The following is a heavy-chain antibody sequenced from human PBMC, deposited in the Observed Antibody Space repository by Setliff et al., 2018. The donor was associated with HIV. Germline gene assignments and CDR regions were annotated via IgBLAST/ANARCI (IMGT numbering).Heavy chain of an antibody. V-gene: IGHV1-69*05. J-gene: IGHJ3*02. CDR3: ARAPIVGGGAFDI. CDR2: IIPIFGTA. Sequence: RASVKVSCKASGDTFSNYSITWVRQAPGQGLEWMGGIIPIFGTANYAQKFQGRVTITTDESTSTAYMELSSLRSEDTAVYYCARAPIVGGGAFDIWGQGTMVTVSS. CDR1: GDTFSNYS. D-gene: IGHD1-26*01.